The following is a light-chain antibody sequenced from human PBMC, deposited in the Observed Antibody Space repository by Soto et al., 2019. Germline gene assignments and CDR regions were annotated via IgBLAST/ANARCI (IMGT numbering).Light chain of an antibody. J-gene: IGKJ3*01. CDR1: QGINNH. CDR2: SAS. V-gene: IGKV1-27*01. Sequence: DIQMTQSPSSLSASVGDRVTITCRASQGINNHLAWYQQKPGKVPKVLISSASTLQSGVPSRFSGSGSETDFTLTISSLQPEDVATYYCQKHSSAPFTFGPGTKVDI. CDR3: QKHSSAPFT.